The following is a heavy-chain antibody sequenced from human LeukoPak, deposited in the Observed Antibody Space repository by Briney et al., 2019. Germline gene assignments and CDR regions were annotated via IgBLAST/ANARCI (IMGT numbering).Heavy chain of an antibody. J-gene: IGHJ4*02. CDR1: GFTFSTYG. D-gene: IGHD2-2*01. V-gene: IGHV3-30*02. Sequence: GGSLRLSCAASGFTFSTYGMHWVRQAPGKGLEWVAFIRYDGNNKYYADFVKGRFTISRDNSENTLYLHMNSLRTEDTAVYYCAKIEGKYQLANVPDHWGQGTLVTVSS. CDR2: IRYDGNNK. CDR3: AKIEGKYQLANVPDH.